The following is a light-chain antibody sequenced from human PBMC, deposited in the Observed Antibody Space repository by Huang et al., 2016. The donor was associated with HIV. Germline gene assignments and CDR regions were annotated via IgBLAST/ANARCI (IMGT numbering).Light chain of an antibody. CDR1: QSLVHSDGNTY. CDR2: KIS. CDR3: MQGTHWPPT. V-gene: IGKV2-30*02. Sequence: DVVMTQSPLSLPVTLGQPASIFCRSTQSLVHSDGNTYLNWFHQRPGQSPRRLIYKISNRDSGVPDRFGGSGSGTDFTLKISRVEAEDVGIYYCMQGTHWPPTFGQGTRLDI. J-gene: IGKJ5*01.